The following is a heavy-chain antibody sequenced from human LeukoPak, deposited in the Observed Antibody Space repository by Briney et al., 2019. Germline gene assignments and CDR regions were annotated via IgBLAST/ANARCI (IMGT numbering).Heavy chain of an antibody. CDR1: GGSISSFY. CDR2: IYYSGIT. D-gene: IGHD5-18*01. Sequence: SETLSLTCTVSGGSISSFYWSWIRQPPGKGLEWIGYIYYSGITNYNPSLKSRVTISVDTSKNQFSLNLSSVTAADTAVYFCARNGAYSFVVWGQGTLVTVSS. V-gene: IGHV4-59*01. J-gene: IGHJ4*02. CDR3: ARNGAYSFVV.